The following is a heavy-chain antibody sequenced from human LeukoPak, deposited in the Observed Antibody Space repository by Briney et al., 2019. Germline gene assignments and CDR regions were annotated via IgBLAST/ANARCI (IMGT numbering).Heavy chain of an antibody. CDR2: ISYSGIT. V-gene: IGHV4-59*01. CDR1: GASISSFF. CDR3: ARGGTRQNFYYSGLDV. J-gene: IGHJ6*02. Sequence: SETLSLTCTVSGASISSFFWNWLRLTPGEGLEWIGYISYSGITNHNPSVQSRVAMSVDTSKNQFSLRLSSVTAADTAVYYCARGGTRQNFYYSGLDVWGQGTTVTVSS. D-gene: IGHD1-1*01.